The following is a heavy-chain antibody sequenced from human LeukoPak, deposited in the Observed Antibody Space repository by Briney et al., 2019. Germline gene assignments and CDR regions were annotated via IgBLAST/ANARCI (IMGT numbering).Heavy chain of an antibody. D-gene: IGHD2-15*01. V-gene: IGHV3-74*01. CDR3: TRRVSAARWFDP. Sequence: GGSLRLSCAASGFTLSSHWMHWVRQAAAKGLVWVSRINNDGSTTNYADSVKGRFTISRDNAENTLYLQMNSLRVEATALYSCTRRVSAARWFDPWGQGTPVTVSS. CDR1: GFTLSSHW. CDR2: INNDGSTT. J-gene: IGHJ5*02.